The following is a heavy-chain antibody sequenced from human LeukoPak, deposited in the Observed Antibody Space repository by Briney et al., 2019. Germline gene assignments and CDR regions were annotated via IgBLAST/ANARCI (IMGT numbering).Heavy chain of an antibody. CDR1: GFTFSRYW. CDR3: ARDHDGKDY. V-gene: IGHV3-7*01. CDR2: INQDGGDK. Sequence: GGSLRLSCAASGFTFSRYWMSWVRQAPGKGLEWVANINQDGGDKYHADSVKGRVTISRDNAKNSLYLQMNSPRAEDTAVYYCARDHDGKDYWGQGTLVTVSS. J-gene: IGHJ4*02.